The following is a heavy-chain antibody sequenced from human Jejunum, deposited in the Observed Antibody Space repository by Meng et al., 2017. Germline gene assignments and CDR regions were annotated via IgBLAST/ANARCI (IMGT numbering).Heavy chain of an antibody. CDR1: GGSISSSNR. D-gene: IGHD2-15*01. Sequence: QLQLQESGPGLVKPLGTLSLTCGVSGGSISSSNRWSWVRQPPGKGLEWIGEMYHGGDTNYNPSLVTRVTISTDTSRNEFSLKLRSVTAADTAVYYCARDWGCRDGSCFSGLLEYWGQGILVTVSS. CDR2: MYHGGDT. V-gene: IGHV4-4*02. J-gene: IGHJ4*02. CDR3: ARDWGCRDGSCFSGLLEY.